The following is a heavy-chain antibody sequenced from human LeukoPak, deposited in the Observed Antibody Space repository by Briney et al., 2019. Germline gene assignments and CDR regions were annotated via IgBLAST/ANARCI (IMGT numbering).Heavy chain of an antibody. V-gene: IGHV3-23*01. CDR2: ISGSGGTT. CDR1: GFTFSSFG. Sequence: PGGSLRLSCAASGFTFSSFGMSWVRQAPGKGLEWVAAISGSGGTTHYADSVKGRFTISRDNSKNTLYLQMNSLRAEDTAVYYCATSKYSGSYWGQGTLVTVSS. CDR3: ATSKYSGSY. J-gene: IGHJ4*02. D-gene: IGHD1-26*01.